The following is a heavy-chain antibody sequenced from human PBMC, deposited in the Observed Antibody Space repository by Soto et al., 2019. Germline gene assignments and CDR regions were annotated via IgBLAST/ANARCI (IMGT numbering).Heavy chain of an antibody. CDR3: AKTPVYDFWSGHYPYYFDY. CDR1: GFTLSTYW. CDR2: IKGDGKST. Sequence: TGGSLRLSCVGSGFTLSTYWMHWVRHAPGKGLVWVSRIKGDGKSTAYADSVKGRFTISRDNSKKTLYMQMNSLRAEDTAVYYCAKTPVYDFWSGHYPYYFDYWGQGTLVTVSS. D-gene: IGHD3-3*01. V-gene: IGHV3-74*01. J-gene: IGHJ4*02.